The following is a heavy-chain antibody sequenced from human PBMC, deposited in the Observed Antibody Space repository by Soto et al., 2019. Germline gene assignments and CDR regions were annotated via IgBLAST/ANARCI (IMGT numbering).Heavy chain of an antibody. D-gene: IGHD3-22*01. Sequence: GEPLKSSCEASGHTFSKYWIGWVRQLPGKVLGLMGSIYPEDSHSRYSPSFQGQVLISADKSVDTAYLQWRSLKASDTAMYFCFRVALRNYYHSSDFYLPFEAWGHGTQDNVST. CDR1: GHTFSKYW. CDR3: FRVALRNYYHSSDFYLPFEA. V-gene: IGHV5-51*01. CDR2: IYPEDSHS. J-gene: IGHJ5*01.